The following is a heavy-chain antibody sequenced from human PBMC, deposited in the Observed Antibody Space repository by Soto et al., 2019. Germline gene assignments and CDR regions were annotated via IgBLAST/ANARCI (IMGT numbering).Heavy chain of an antibody. CDR1: GFTFSSYG. J-gene: IGHJ4*02. V-gene: IGHV3-33*01. D-gene: IGHD2-21*02. CDR3: ARGRDKGVVVTALFDY. Sequence: QVQLVESGGGVVQPGRSLRLYCAASGFTFSSYGMHWVRQAPGKGLEWVAVIWYDGSNKYYADSVKGRFTISRDNSKNTLYLQMNSLRADDTAVYYCARGRDKGVVVTALFDYWGQGTLVTVSS. CDR2: IWYDGSNK.